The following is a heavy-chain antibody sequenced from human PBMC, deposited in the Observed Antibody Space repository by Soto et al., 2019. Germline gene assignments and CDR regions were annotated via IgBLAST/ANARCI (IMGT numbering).Heavy chain of an antibody. CDR2: ISTDGSKK. V-gene: IGHV3-30-3*01. Sequence: PGGSLRLSCAASGFTFSDYPVHWVRQAPGKGLEWVSLISTDGSKKFYADSVKGRFTISRDNSNNTLYLQMNSLRTEDTAVYYCARRNYFDISGYYSFAHWGQGTLVTVSS. D-gene: IGHD3-22*01. CDR1: GFTFSDYP. J-gene: IGHJ4*02. CDR3: ARRNYFDISGYYSFAH.